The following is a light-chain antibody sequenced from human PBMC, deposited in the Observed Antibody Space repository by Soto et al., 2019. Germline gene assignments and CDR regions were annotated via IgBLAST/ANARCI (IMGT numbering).Light chain of an antibody. CDR1: QSVSSSY. V-gene: IGKV3-20*01. Sequence: EIVMTQSPATLSVSPGERATLSCRAIQSVSSSYLAWYQQKRGQAPRLLMFGASSRATGIPDRFSGSGSGTDFTLTIYRLEPEDFAVYYCQQSGYSPITFGQGTRLEIK. CDR3: QQSGYSPIT. J-gene: IGKJ5*01. CDR2: GAS.